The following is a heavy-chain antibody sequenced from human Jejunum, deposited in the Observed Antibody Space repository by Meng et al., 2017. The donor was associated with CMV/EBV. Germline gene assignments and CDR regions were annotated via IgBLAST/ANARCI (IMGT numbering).Heavy chain of an antibody. D-gene: IGHD2-2*01. CDR3: ARLSGGYCSSTSCYYYYGMDV. V-gene: IGHV3-21*01. J-gene: IGHJ6*02. CDR2: ISSSSSYI. CDR1: YS. Sequence: YSMNWVRQAPGKGLEWVSSISSSSSYIYYADSVKGRFTISRDNAKNSLYLQMNSLRAEDTAVHYCARLSGGYCSSTSCYYYYGMDVWGQGTTVTVSS.